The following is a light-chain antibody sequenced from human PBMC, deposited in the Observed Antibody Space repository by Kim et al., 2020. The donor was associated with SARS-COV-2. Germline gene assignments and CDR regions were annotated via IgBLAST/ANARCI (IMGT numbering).Light chain of an antibody. CDR3: QHRGNWPT. CDR2: DAS. J-gene: IGKJ5*01. V-gene: IGKV3-11*01. CDR1: QSVRTY. Sequence: EVVLTQSPATLSLSPGETATLSCRASQSVRTYLVWYQQKPAQAPRLLIYDASNRATGIPARFSGSGSGTDFTLTISSLEPEDFAVYYCQHRGNWPTFGQGTRLGIK.